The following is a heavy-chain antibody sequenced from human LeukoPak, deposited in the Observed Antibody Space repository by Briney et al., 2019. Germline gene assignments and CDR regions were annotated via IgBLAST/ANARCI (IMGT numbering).Heavy chain of an antibody. CDR3: AKRGVVIRVILVGFHKEAYYFDS. J-gene: IGHJ4*02. Sequence: ETGGSPRLSCAVSGITLSNYGMSWVRQAPGKGLEWVAGISDSGGSTNYADSVKGRFTISRDNPKNTLYLQMNSLRAEDTAVYFCAKRGVVIRVILVGFHKEAYYFDSWGQGALVTVSS. CDR1: GITLSNYG. D-gene: IGHD3-22*01. V-gene: IGHV3-23*01. CDR2: ISDSGGST.